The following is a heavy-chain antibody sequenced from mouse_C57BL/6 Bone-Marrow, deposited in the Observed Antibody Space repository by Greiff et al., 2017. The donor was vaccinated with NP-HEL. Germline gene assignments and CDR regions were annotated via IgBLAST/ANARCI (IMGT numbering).Heavy chain of an antibody. CDR3: ARGITTVVKTPLDY. J-gene: IGHJ2*01. V-gene: IGHV3-6*01. D-gene: IGHD1-1*01. Sequence: DVKLQESGPGLVKPSQSLSLTCSVTGYSITSGYYWNWIRQFPGNKLEWMGYISYDGSNNYNPYLKNRISFTRDTSKNQFFLKLNSVTTEDTATYYCARGITTVVKTPLDYWGQGTTLTVAS. CDR1: GYSITSGYY. CDR2: ISYDGSN.